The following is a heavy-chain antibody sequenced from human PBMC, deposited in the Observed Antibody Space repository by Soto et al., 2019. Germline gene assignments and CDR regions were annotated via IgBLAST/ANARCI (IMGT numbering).Heavy chain of an antibody. V-gene: IGHV4-39*01. CDR2: IYYSGST. D-gene: IGHD6-19*01. J-gene: IGHJ4*02. CDR3: ARGNGQWLEAFDY. Sequence: LSLTCTVSGGSIISSSYYWGWIRQPPGKGLEWIGSIYYSGSTYYNPSLKSRVTISVDTSKNQFSLKLSSVTAADTAVYYCARGNGQWLEAFDYWGQGTLVTVSS. CDR1: GGSIISSSYY.